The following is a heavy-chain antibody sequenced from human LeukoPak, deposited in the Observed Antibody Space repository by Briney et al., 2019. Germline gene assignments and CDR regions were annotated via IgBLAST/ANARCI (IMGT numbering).Heavy chain of an antibody. CDR3: ARVRNIVVVPAAPRDFDY. CDR2: INHSGST. Sequence: SETLSLTCAVYGGSFSGYYWSWIRQPPGKGLEWTGEINHSGSTNYNPSLKSRVTISVDTSKNQFSLKLSSVTAADTAVYYCARVRNIVVVPAAPRDFDYWGQGTLVTVSS. V-gene: IGHV4-34*01. CDR1: GGSFSGYY. J-gene: IGHJ4*02. D-gene: IGHD2-2*01.